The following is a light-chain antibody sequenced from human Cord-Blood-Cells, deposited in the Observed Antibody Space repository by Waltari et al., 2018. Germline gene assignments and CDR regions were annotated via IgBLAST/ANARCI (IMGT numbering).Light chain of an antibody. J-gene: IGLJ2*01. CDR1: SSDVGGYNY. V-gene: IGLV2-14*01. CDR2: DVS. Sequence: QSALTQPASVSGSPGQSITIPCTGTSSDVGGYNYVPWYQQPPGKAPKLMIYDVSKRPSGVSNRFSGSKSGNTASLTISGLQAEDEADYYCSSYTSSSTYVVFGGGTKLTVL. CDR3: SSYTSSSTYVV.